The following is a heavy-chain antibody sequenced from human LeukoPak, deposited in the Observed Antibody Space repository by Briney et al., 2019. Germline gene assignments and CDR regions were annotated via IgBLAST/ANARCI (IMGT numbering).Heavy chain of an antibody. CDR1: GYTFTNYA. Sequence: GSSVTVSFMASGYTFTNYAMNWVRQAPGQGLEWMGWINTNTGNPTYDKGLKGRFVFSLDTSGSMAYLQISILKAEVTAVYYCARSAWYYYGSGSYFPLYYYYGMDVWGQGTTVTVSS. J-gene: IGHJ6*02. CDR3: ARSAWYYYGSGSYFPLYYYYGMDV. D-gene: IGHD3-10*01. V-gene: IGHV7-4-1*04. CDR2: INTNTGNP.